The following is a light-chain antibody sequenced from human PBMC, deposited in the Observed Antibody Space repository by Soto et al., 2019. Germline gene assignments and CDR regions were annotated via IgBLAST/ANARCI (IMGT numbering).Light chain of an antibody. Sequence: QSVLTQPASVSGSPGQSITISCTGTSSDVGGYNYVSWYQHHPGKAPKLMIFDVSNRPSGVSNRFSGSKSDNTASLTISGLQPEDDAVYYCSSYTTSHTCQTVFGTGTKVTVL. CDR3: SSYTTSHTCQTV. CDR2: DVS. J-gene: IGLJ1*01. V-gene: IGLV2-14*03. CDR1: SSDVGGYNY.